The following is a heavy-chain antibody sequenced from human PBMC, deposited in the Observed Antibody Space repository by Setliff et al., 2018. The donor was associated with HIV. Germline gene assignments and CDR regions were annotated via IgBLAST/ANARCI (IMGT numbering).Heavy chain of an antibody. D-gene: IGHD4-17*01. Sequence: SETLSLTCDVSGWSISSGYHWVWIRQPPGKGLEWIGSMYHRGSAFYSPSFTTRITTSVDTSHNHFSLGLTSVTAADTAVYYCARQIYGYGAEYFHHWGQGTLGTAPQ. V-gene: IGHV4-38-2*01. CDR3: ARQIYGYGAEYFHH. CDR1: GWSISSGYH. CDR2: MYHRGSA. J-gene: IGHJ1*01.